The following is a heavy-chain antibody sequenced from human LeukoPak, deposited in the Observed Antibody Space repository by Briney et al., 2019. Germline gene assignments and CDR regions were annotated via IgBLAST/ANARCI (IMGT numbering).Heavy chain of an antibody. V-gene: IGHV4-59*12. J-gene: IGHJ4*02. CDR3: AIRRFIAAAGNFDY. CDR2: IYYSGST. CDR1: GGSISSYY. D-gene: IGHD6-13*01. Sequence: SETLSLTCTVSGGSISSYYWSWIRQPPGKGLEWIGYIYYSGSTNYNPSLKSRVTISVDKSKNQFSLKLSSVTAADTAVYYCAIRRFIAAAGNFDYWGQGTLVTVSS.